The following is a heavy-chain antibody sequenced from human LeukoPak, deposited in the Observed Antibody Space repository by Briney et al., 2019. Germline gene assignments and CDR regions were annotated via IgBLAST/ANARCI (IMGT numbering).Heavy chain of an antibody. CDR3: ARLTYDWGAFDI. Sequence: GSLRLSCAASGFTFSSYSMNWVRQAPGKGLEWVSSISSSSSYIYYADSVKGRFTISRDNAKNSLYLQMNSLRAEDTAVYYCARLTYDWGAFDIWGQGTMVTVSS. CDR2: ISSSSSYI. CDR1: GFTFSSYS. D-gene: IGHD3-16*01. V-gene: IGHV3-21*01. J-gene: IGHJ3*02.